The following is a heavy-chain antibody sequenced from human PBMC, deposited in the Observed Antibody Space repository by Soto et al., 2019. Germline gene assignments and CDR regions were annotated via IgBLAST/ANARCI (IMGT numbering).Heavy chain of an antibody. CDR3: ARDRGYGSGSSHYYYGMDV. V-gene: IGHV3-33*01. J-gene: IGHJ6*02. D-gene: IGHD3-10*01. CDR2: IWYDGSNK. CDR1: GFTFSSYG. Sequence: GGSLRLSCAASGFTFSSYGMHWVRQAPGKGLEWVAVIWYDGSNKYYADSVKGRFTISRDNSKNTLYLQMNSLRAEDTAVYYCARDRGYGSGSSHYYYGMDVWGQGTTVTVSS.